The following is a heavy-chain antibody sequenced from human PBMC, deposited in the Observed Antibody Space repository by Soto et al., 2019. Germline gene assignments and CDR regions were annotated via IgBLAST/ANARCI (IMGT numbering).Heavy chain of an antibody. D-gene: IGHD4-17*01. J-gene: IGHJ6*02. Sequence: SETLSLTCTVSGGSISSGGYYWSWIRQHPGKGLEWIGYIYYSGSTYYNPSLKSRVTISVDTSKNQFSLKLSSVTAADTAVYYCARDATAYGMDVWGQGTTVTVSS. CDR3: ARDATAYGMDV. CDR1: GGSISSGGYY. V-gene: IGHV4-31*03. CDR2: IYYSGST.